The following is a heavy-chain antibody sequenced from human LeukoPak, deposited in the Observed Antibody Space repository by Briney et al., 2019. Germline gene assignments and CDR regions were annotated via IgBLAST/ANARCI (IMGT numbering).Heavy chain of an antibody. V-gene: IGHV3-43*02. CDR2: ISGDGGST. J-gene: IGHJ4*02. CDR3: AKDSDYYGSGYDY. CDR1: GFTFSSYG. D-gene: IGHD3-10*01. Sequence: GGSLRLSCAASGFTFSSYGMHWVRQAPGKGLEWVSLISGDGGSTYYADSVKGRFTISRDNSKNSLYLQMNSLRTEDTALYYCAKDSDYYGSGYDYWGQGTLVTVSS.